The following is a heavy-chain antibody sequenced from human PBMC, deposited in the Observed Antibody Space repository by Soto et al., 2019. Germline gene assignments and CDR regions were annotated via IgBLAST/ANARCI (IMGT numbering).Heavy chain of an antibody. J-gene: IGHJ4*02. CDR3: ARVMYDILTGYYAHDC. D-gene: IGHD3-9*01. CDR1: GGSITSGDYY. CDR2: IYYSGST. V-gene: IGHV4-30-4*01. Sequence: QVQLQESGPGLVKPSQTLSLTCAVSGGSITSGDYYWGWIRQPPGKGLEWITYIYYSGSTYYNPSLKIRVTISVDTSKNQFSLNLSSVTAADTAVYYCARVMYDILTGYYAHDCWGQGTLVTVSS.